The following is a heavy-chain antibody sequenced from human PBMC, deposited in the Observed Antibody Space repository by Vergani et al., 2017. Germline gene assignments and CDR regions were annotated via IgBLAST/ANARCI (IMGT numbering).Heavy chain of an antibody. CDR3: ARDFRAYSSSWYDYMDV. Sequence: EVQLVESGGGLVKPGGSLRLSCAASGFTFSSYSMNWVRQAPGKGLEWVSSISSSSSSIYYADSVKGRFTISRDNAKNSLYLQMNSLRAEDTAVYYCARDFRAYSSSWYDYMDVWGKGTTVTVSS. CDR2: ISSSSSSI. V-gene: IGHV3-21*01. J-gene: IGHJ6*03. CDR1: GFTFSSYS. D-gene: IGHD6-13*01.